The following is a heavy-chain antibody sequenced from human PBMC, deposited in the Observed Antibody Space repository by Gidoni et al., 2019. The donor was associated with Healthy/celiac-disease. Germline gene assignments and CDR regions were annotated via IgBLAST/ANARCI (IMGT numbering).Heavy chain of an antibody. CDR1: SNAW. D-gene: IGHD3-3*01. Sequence: SNAWMNWVRQAPGKGLEWVGRIKSKTDGGTTDYAAPVKGRFTISRDDSKNTLYLQMNSLKTEDTAVYYCTTGGITIFGVVMTDLDYCGQGTLVTVSS. V-gene: IGHV3-15*07. CDR2: IKSKTDGGTT. J-gene: IGHJ4*02. CDR3: TTGGITIFGVVMTDLDY.